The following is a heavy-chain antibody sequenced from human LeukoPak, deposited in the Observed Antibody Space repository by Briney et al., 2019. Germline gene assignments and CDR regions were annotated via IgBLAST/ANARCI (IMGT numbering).Heavy chain of an antibody. CDR1: GFTFSIYA. V-gene: IGHV3-23*01. CDR2: ISGSGVST. D-gene: IGHD2-2*01. Sequence: GGSLRLSCASSGFTFSIYAMSWVRQAPGKGLEWVSAISGSGVSTYYADSVKGRFTISRDNSKSTLYLQMSSLRAEDTAIYYCAKEEYSTRYYYYGMDVWGQGTTVTVSS. J-gene: IGHJ6*02. CDR3: AKEEYSTRYYYYGMDV.